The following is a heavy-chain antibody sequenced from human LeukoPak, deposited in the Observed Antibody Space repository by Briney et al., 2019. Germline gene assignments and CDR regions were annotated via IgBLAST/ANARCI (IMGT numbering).Heavy chain of an antibody. J-gene: IGHJ3*02. CDR3: AKKTYYYDSSGYSFDAFDI. CDR2: IYPGDSDT. D-gene: IGHD3-22*01. CDR1: GYSFTNYW. Sequence: GESLKISCKGSGYSFTNYWIGWVRQMPGKGLEWMGIIYPGDSDTRYSPSFQGQVTISADKSISTAYLQWSSLKASDTAMYYCAKKTYYYDSSGYSFDAFDIWGQGTMVTVSS. V-gene: IGHV5-51*01.